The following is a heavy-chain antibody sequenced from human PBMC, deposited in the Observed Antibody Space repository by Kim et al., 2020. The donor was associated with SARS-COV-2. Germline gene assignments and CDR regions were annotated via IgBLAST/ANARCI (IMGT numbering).Heavy chain of an antibody. D-gene: IGHD6-13*01. V-gene: IGHV1-69*04. CDR3: ARDESSSWYNWFDP. CDR1: GGTFSSYA. J-gene: IGHJ5*02. CDR2: IIPILGIA. Sequence: SVKVSCKASGGTFSSYAISWVRQAPGQGLEGMGRIIPILGIANYAQKFQGSVTITADKSTSTAYMELSSLRSEDTAVYYCARDESSSWYNWFDPWGQGTLVTVSS.